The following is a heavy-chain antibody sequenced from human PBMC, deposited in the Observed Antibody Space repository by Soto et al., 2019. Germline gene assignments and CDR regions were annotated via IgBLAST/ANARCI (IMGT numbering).Heavy chain of an antibody. V-gene: IGHV1-46*01. CDR2: INPSGGST. CDR3: ASQQLVDYPFDY. J-gene: IGHJ4*02. CDR1: GYTFTGYY. Sequence: ASVKVSCKASGYTFTGYYMHWVRQAPGQGLEWMGIINPSGGSTSYAQKFQGRVTMTRDTSTSTVYMELSSLRSEDTAVYYCASQQLVDYPFDYWGQGTLVTVSS. D-gene: IGHD6-13*01.